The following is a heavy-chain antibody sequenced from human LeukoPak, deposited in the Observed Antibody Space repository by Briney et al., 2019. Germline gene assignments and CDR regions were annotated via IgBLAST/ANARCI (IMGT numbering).Heavy chain of an antibody. CDR2: INPNSGST. V-gene: IGHV1-2*06. J-gene: IGHJ4*02. Sequence: ASVKVSCKASGYTFTGYYMHWVRQAPGQGLEWMGRINPNSGSTNYAQKFQGRVTMTRDTSISTAYMELSRLRSDDTAVYYCARDRPPSWSTDYWGQGTLVTVSS. CDR1: GYTFTGYY. CDR3: ARDRPPSWSTDY. D-gene: IGHD2-15*01.